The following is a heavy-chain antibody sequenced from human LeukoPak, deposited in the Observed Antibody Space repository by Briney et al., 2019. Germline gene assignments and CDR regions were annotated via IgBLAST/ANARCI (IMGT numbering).Heavy chain of an antibody. CDR1: GDIVSSNNAA. J-gene: IGHJ4*02. Sequence: SQTLSLTCAISGDIVSSNNAAWNWIRQSPSRGLEWLGRTYYRSKWYNDYAVSVKSRITINPDTSKNQFSLQLNSMTPEDTAVYYCAKAYSSGWYYFDYWGQGTLVTVSS. V-gene: IGHV6-1*01. CDR2: TYYRSKWYN. D-gene: IGHD6-19*01. CDR3: AKAYSSGWYYFDY.